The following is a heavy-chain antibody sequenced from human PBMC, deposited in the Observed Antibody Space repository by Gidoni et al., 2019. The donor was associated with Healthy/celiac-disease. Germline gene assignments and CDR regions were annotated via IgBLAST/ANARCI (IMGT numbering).Heavy chain of an antibody. CDR1: GRTFSSYA. J-gene: IGHJ4*02. D-gene: IGHD2-8*02. Sequence: QVQLVQSGAEVKKPASSVKVPCKASGRTFSSYAISWVRQAPGQGLEWMGGITPIFGTANYAQKFQGRVTITADKSTSTAYMELSSLRSEDTAVYYCAREGGVGVYYFDYWGQGTLVTVSS. CDR2: ITPIFGTA. V-gene: IGHV1-69*06. CDR3: AREGGVGVYYFDY.